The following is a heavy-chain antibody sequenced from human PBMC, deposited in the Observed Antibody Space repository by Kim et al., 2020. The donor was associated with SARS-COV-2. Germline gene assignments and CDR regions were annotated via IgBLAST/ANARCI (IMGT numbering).Heavy chain of an antibody. CDR2: IIPIFGTA. CDR3: AVAVAGTLSYYYYYGMDV. D-gene: IGHD6-19*01. V-gene: IGHV1-69*13. CDR1: GCTFSSYA. J-gene: IGHJ6*02. Sequence: SVKVSCKASGCTFSSYAISWVRQAPGQGLEWMGGIIPIFGTANYAQKFQGRVTITADESTSTAYMELSSLRSEDTAVYYCAVAVAGTLSYYYYYGMDVWGQGTTVTVSS.